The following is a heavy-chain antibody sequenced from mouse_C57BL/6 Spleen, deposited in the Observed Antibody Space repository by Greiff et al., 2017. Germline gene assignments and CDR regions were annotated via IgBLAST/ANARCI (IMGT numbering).Heavy chain of an antibody. CDR3: ARGGTGYAMDY. J-gene: IGHJ4*01. D-gene: IGHD3-3*01. Sequence: VQLQQPGAELVKPGASVKLSCKASGYTFTSYWMHWVKQRPGQGLEWIGMIHPNSGSTNYNEKFKSKATLTVDKSSSTAYMQLSSLTSEDSAVDYCARGGTGYAMDYWGQGTSVTVSS. V-gene: IGHV1-64*01. CDR1: GYTFTSYW. CDR2: IHPNSGST.